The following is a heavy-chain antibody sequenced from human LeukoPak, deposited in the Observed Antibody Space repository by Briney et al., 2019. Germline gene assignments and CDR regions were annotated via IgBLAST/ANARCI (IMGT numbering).Heavy chain of an antibody. CDR3: ARRRYYYDY. CDR2: IYSRGFT. D-gene: IGHD1-14*01. Sequence: SETLSLTCSVSGGSVSTSSYYWVWIRQPPGQGLEWIGSIYSRGFTYYNPSLKSRLTISVDTSKNQFSLRLSSVTAADTAVYYCARRRYYYDYWGQGTLVTVSS. CDR1: GGSVSTSSYY. V-gene: IGHV4-39*07. J-gene: IGHJ4*02.